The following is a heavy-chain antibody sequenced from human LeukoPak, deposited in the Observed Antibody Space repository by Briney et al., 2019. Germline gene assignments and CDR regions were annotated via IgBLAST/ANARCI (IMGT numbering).Heavy chain of an antibody. CDR3: ARVGSWTFDY. CDR1: GGSISTYY. D-gene: IGHD3/OR15-3a*01. CDR2: IYYSGNT. Sequence: SETLSLTCTVSGGSISTYYWSWIRQPTGKGLEWIGYIYYSGNTNYNPPLRSRVTISIDTSKNQFSLRLSSVTAADTAVYYCARVGSWTFDYWGQGTLVTVSS. J-gene: IGHJ4*02. V-gene: IGHV4-59*01.